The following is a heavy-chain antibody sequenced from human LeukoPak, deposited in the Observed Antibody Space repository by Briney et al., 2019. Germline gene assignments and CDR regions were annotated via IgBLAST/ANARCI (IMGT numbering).Heavy chain of an antibody. CDR2: ISTSTSYT. CDR1: GFTFNSYG. V-gene: IGHV3-21*01. CDR3: ARLAVVAATEDPYYYKYGMDV. J-gene: IGHJ6*02. D-gene: IGHD2-15*01. Sequence: GGSLRLSCAASGFTFNSYGMNSVRPAPGKGLEWVSSISTSTSYTYYADSLKGRFTLSRDNAKNSLYLQMNSLRAEDTAVYYCARLAVVAATEDPYYYKYGMDVWGQGTTVTVSS.